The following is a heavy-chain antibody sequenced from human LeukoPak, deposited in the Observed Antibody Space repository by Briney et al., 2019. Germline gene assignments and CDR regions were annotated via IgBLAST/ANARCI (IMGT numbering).Heavy chain of an antibody. CDR1: GYTFTSYY. CDR2: INPSGGST. CDR3: ARGPEGSWIQLWLLDY. V-gene: IGHV1-46*01. J-gene: IGHJ4*02. D-gene: IGHD5-18*01. Sequence: GASVNVSCKASGYTFTSYYMHWVRQAPGQGLEWMGIINPSGGSTSYAQKFQGRVTMTRDTSTSTVYMELSSLRSEDTAVCYCARGPEGSWIQLWLLDYWGQGTLVTVSS.